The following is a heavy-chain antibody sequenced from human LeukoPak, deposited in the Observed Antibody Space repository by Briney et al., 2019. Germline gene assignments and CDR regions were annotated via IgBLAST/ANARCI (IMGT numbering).Heavy chain of an antibody. V-gene: IGHV4-34*01. J-gene: IGHJ5*02. D-gene: IGHD7-27*01. CDR3: ARSHWGPFGSRIANWFDP. CDR1: GGSFSGYY. CDR2: INHSGST. Sequence: SETLSLTCAVYGGSFSGYYWSWIRQPPGKGLEWIGEINHSGSTNYNPSLKSRVTISVDTSKNQFSLKLSSLTAADTAVYYCARSHWGPFGSRIANWFDPWGQGTLVTVSS.